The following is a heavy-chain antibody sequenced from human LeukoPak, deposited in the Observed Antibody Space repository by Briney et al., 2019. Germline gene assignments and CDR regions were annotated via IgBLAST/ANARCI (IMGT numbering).Heavy chain of an antibody. CDR1: GLIFDDFT. J-gene: IGHJ4*02. CDR3: AKGDVDSPMNFYH. CDR2: INWDGGRT. D-gene: IGHD5-12*01. Sequence: PGGSLRLSCAASGLIFDDFTIHWVRQVPGKGLEWVSLINWDGGRTYYADSVKGRFTISRDNSKNSLYLQMDSLTTEDTAFYYCAKGDVDSPMNFYHWGQGTLVTVSS. V-gene: IGHV3-43*01.